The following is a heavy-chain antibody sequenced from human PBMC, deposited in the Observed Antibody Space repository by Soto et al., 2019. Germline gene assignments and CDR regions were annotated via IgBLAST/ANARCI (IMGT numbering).Heavy chain of an antibody. V-gene: IGHV4-31*03. CDR2: VYYRGGA. D-gene: IGHD6-6*01. CDR1: GGSISNGGYY. J-gene: IGHJ6*02. Sequence: QVQLQESGPGLVRSSQTLSLTCTVSGGSISNGGYYWTWIRQLPGKGLEWIGYVYYRGGAYYTPSLQSRVIISLDTSKTQFSMRLKSVTAADTAVYYCARGGTAHISSHKFDCDVWGQGTTVTVSS. CDR3: ARGGTAHISSHKFDCDV.